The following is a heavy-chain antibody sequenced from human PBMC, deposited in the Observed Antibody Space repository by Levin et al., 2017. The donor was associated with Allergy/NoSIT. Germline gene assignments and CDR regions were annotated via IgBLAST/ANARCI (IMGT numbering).Heavy chain of an antibody. D-gene: IGHD3-9*01. CDR1: GYSFTSYW. Sequence: GGSLRLSCKGSGYSFTSYWISWVRQMPGKGLEWMGRIDPSDSYTNYSPSFQGHVTISADKSISTAYLQWSSLKASDTAMYYCARLVRGLRYFDWLLRGPPGWFDPWGQGTLVTVSS. CDR3: ARLVRGLRYFDWLLRGPPGWFDP. V-gene: IGHV5-10-1*01. CDR2: IDPSDSYT. J-gene: IGHJ5*02.